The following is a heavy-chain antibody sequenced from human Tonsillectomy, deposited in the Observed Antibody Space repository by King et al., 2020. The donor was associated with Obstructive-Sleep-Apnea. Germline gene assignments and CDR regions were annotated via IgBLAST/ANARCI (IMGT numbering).Heavy chain of an antibody. CDR3: AKDKEGFGSGSFGFDY. D-gene: IGHD3-10*01. J-gene: IGHJ4*02. CDR1: GFTFEDYA. V-gene: IGHV3-9*01. Sequence: VQLVESGGGLVKPGRSLRLSCAASGFTFEDYAMHWVRQAPGKGLEWVSGISWNSVNKGYADSVEGRFIIARDNAQKSLFLQMNSLRAEDTALYYCAKDKEGFGSGSFGFDYWGQGILVIVSS. CDR2: ISWNSVNK.